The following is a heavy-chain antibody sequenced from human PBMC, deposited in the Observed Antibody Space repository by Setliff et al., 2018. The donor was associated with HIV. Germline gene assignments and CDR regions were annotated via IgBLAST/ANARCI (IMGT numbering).Heavy chain of an antibody. CDR1: GYTFTDYY. J-gene: IGHJ4*02. CDR3: ARRVPPIPSGDLDY. CDR2: INPNSSDT. Sequence: GASVKVSCKASGYTFTDYYIHWVRQASGQRLEWMGWINPNSSDTNYAQKFQGRVTMTRDTSISTAYMDLSRLRSDDTAVYYCARRVPPIPSGDLDYWGQGTLVTVSS. V-gene: IGHV1-2*02. D-gene: IGHD4-17*01.